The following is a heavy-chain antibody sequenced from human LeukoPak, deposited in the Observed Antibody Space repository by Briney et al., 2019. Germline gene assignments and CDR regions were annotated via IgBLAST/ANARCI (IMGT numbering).Heavy chain of an antibody. CDR3: ARGSGPSSSEPRFDY. D-gene: IGHD2-15*01. V-gene: IGHV3-20*01. CDR2: INWNGGST. Sequence: GGSLRRSCAASGFTFDDYGMNWVRLAPGKGLEWVSAINWNGGSTRYADSVKGRFTISRDNAKNSLYLQVKSLRAEDTAFYHCARGSGPSSSEPRFDYWGQGILVTVSS. J-gene: IGHJ4*02. CDR1: GFTFDDYG.